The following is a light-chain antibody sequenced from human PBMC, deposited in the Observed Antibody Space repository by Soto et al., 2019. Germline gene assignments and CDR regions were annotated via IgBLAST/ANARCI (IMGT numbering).Light chain of an antibody. CDR2: GAS. CDR3: QHYNNWPRT. Sequence: EIVMTQSPATLSVSPGERATLSCRASQSVSSNLAWYQQKPGQAPRLLIYGASTRPTGIPARFSGSGSGTEFTLTISSLQSEDFAVYYCQHYNNWPRTFGQGTKVEIQ. V-gene: IGKV3-15*01. J-gene: IGKJ1*01. CDR1: QSVSSN.